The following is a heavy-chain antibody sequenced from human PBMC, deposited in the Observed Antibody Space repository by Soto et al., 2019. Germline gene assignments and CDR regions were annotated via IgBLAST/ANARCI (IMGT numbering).Heavy chain of an antibody. CDR3: ATTPYDSSGYYYYYYGMDV. D-gene: IGHD3-22*01. CDR2: ISYDGSNK. Sequence: SGGSLRLSCAASGFTFSSYGMHWVRQAPGKGLEWVAVISYDGSNKYYADSVKGRFTISRDNSKNTLYLQMNSLRAEDTAVYYCATTPYDSSGYYYYYYGMDVWGQGTTVTVSS. CDR1: GFTFSSYG. V-gene: IGHV3-30*03. J-gene: IGHJ6*02.